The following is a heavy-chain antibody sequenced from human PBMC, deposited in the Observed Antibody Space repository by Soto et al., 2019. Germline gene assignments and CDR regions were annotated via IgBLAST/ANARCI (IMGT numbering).Heavy chain of an antibody. Sequence: ASVKVSCKASGYTFTSYAMHWVRQAPGQRLEWMGWINAGNGNTKYSQKFQGRVTITRDTSASTAYMELSSLRSEDTAVYYCARDRAKVGRWFDPWGQGTLVTGSS. CDR2: INAGNGNT. V-gene: IGHV1-3*01. J-gene: IGHJ5*02. CDR1: GYTFTSYA. D-gene: IGHD1-26*01. CDR3: ARDRAKVGRWFDP.